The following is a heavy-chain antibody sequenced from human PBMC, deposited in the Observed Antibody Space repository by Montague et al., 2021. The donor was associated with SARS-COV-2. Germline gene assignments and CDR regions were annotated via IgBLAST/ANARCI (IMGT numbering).Heavy chain of an antibody. D-gene: IGHD3-10*01. CDR3: ARAGGAFGSGTLGLDV. CDR2: IFQSGST. V-gene: IGHV4-4*02. Sequence: SETLSLTCSVSGGSISSSNWWSWVRQPPGKGLEWRGEIFQSGSTSYNPALKSRVAFSVDQSKNQFSLKLTSVTAADTAVYYCARAGGAFGSGTLGLDVWGQGTMVTVSS. CDR1: GGSISSSNW. J-gene: IGHJ6*02.